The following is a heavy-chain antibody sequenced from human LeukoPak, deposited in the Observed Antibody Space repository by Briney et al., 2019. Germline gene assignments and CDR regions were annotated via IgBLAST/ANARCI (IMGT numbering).Heavy chain of an antibody. J-gene: IGHJ4*02. CDR2: IYYSGST. V-gene: IGHV4-59*08. CDR3: ARVGVRGVITSFDY. D-gene: IGHD3-10*01. CDR1: GGSISSYY. Sequence: SETLSLTCTVSGGSISSYYWSWVRQPPGKGLEWIGYIYYSGSTNYNPSLKSRVTISVDTSKNQFSLKLSSVTAADTAVYYCARVGVRGVITSFDYWGQGALVTVSS.